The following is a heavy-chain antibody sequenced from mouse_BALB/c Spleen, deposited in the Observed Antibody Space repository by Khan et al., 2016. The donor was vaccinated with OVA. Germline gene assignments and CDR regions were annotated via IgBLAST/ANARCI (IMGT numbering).Heavy chain of an antibody. D-gene: IGHD1-1*01. J-gene: IGHJ2*01. V-gene: IGHV1-20*02. CDR3: ARKNGSDFDY. CDR1: GYSFTGYF. CDR2: INPHIGET. Sequence: EVQLQQSGPELVKPGASVKISCKASGYSFTGYFMNWVMQSHGKSLEWIGRINPHIGETLYNQKFKGKATLTVDESSRTVHMELRSLASEDSAVYYCARKNGSDFDYWGQGTTLTVYS.